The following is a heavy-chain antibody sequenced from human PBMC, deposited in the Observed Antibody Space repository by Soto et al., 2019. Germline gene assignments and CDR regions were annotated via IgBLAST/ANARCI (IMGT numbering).Heavy chain of an antibody. CDR1: GGTFSSYA. Sequence: SVKVSCKASGGTFSSYAISWVRQAPGQGLEWMGGIIPIFGTANYAQKFQGRVTITADESTSTAYMELSSLRSEDTAVYYCARDRGYYDSSGYYEFDYWGQGTLVTVSS. D-gene: IGHD3-22*01. CDR2: IIPIFGTA. V-gene: IGHV1-69*13. CDR3: ARDRGYYDSSGYYEFDY. J-gene: IGHJ4*02.